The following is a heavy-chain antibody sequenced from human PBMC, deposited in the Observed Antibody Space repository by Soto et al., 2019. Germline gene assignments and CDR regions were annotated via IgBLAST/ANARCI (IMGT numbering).Heavy chain of an antibody. CDR1: GGTFSSYA. CDR2: IIPIFGTA. Sequence: SVKVSCKASGGTFSSYAISWVRQAPGQGLEWMGGIIPIFGTANYAQKFQGRVTITADESTNTAYMELSSLRSEDTAVYYCARRRYCGYDCYHKHYYGMDVWGQGTTVTVSS. CDR3: ARRRYCGYDCYHKHYYGMDV. V-gene: IGHV1-69*13. J-gene: IGHJ6*02. D-gene: IGHD2-21*01.